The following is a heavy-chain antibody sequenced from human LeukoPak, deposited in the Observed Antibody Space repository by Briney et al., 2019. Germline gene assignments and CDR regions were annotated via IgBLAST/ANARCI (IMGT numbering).Heavy chain of an antibody. Sequence: GGSLRLSCAASGFTVSSNYMSWVRQAPGKGLGWVSVIYSGGSTYYADSVKGRFTISRDNSKNTLYLQMNSLRAEDTAVYYCARVRICCGGDCREYWGQGTLVTVSS. J-gene: IGHJ4*02. CDR1: GFTVSSNY. D-gene: IGHD2-21*02. CDR2: IYSGGST. V-gene: IGHV3-66*01. CDR3: ARVRICCGGDCREY.